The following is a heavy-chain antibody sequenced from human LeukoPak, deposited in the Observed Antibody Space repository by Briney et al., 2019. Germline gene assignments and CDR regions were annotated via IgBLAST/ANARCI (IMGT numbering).Heavy chain of an antibody. D-gene: IGHD5-24*01. CDR3: ARRRDGYNYGFFDY. J-gene: IGHJ4*02. CDR2: IYHSGST. Sequence: PSETLSLTCAVSGYSISSGYYWGWIRQPPGKGLEWIGSIYHSGSTYYNPSLKSRVTISVDTSKNQFSLKLSSVTAADTAVYYCARRRDGYNYGFFDYWGQGTVVTVSS. V-gene: IGHV4-38-2*01. CDR1: GYSISSGYY.